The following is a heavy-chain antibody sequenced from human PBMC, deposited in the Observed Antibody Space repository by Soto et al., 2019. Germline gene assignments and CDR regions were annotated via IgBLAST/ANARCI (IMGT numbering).Heavy chain of an antibody. CDR3: ARPIPRWSYHYGMDV. J-gene: IGHJ6*02. D-gene: IGHD2-15*01. CDR2: ISFDGRKE. Sequence: QLVESGGGGVQPGRSLRLSCEASEFTFSSYAMHWVRQAPGRGLEWVALISFDGRKEYYADSVKGRFIVSRDNSRSMVYLQMDSLRPDDTAIYYCARPIPRWSYHYGMDVWGQGTTVTVSS. V-gene: IGHV3-30*03. CDR1: EFTFSSYA.